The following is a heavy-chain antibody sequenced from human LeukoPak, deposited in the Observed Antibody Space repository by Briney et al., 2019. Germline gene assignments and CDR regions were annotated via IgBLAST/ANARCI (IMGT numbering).Heavy chain of an antibody. CDR2: IYYSGST. CDR3: AVGRDYYDSSGPPDY. V-gene: IGHV4-39*01. D-gene: IGHD3-22*01. J-gene: IGHJ4*02. Sequence: PSGTLSLTCTVSGGSISSSSYYWGWIRQPPGKGLEWIGSIYYSGSTYYNPSLKSRVTISVDTSKNQFSLKLSSVTAADTAVYYCAVGRDYYDSSGPPDYWGQGTLVTVSS. CDR1: GGSISSSSYY.